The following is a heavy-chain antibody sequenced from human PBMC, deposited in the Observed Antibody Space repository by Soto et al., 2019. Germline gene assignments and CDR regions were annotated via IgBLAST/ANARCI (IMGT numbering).Heavy chain of an antibody. CDR3: IYRRVAYDYHGLDV. CDR2: LYFNGDR. Sequence: QITLKESGPTLVKPTQTLTLTCTFSGFSLSSSGVGVGWIRQPPGKSLEWLAVLYFNGDRRRSPSLENRLTITKGTSENHVVLKMTNMDPVDTGTYYCIYRRVAYDYHGLDVWGQGTTVTVS. D-gene: IGHD2-15*01. V-gene: IGHV2-5*04. CDR1: GFSLSSSGVG. J-gene: IGHJ6*02.